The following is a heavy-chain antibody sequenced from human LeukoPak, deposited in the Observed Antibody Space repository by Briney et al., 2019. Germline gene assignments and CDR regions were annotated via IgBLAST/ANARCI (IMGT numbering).Heavy chain of an antibody. V-gene: IGHV3-9*01. D-gene: IGHD3-10*01. CDR1: GFTFDDYA. J-gene: IGHJ6*02. CDR3: AKDSNYYGSGSPNAFGQYYYYYYGMDV. CDR2: ISWNSGTI. Sequence: PGGSLRLSGAASGFTFDDYAMHWVRQAPGKGLEWVSGISWNSGTIGYADSVKGRFTISRDNAKNSLYLQMNSLRAEDTALYYCAKDSNYYGSGSPNAFGQYYYYYYGMDVWGQGTTVTVSS.